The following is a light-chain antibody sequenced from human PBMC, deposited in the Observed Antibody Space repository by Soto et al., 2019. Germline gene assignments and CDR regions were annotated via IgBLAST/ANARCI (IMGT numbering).Light chain of an antibody. CDR3: QSYDNSLSGYVL. CDR1: SSDVGGYNF. Sequence: QSALTQPASVSGSPGQSITISCTGTSSDVGGYNFVSWYQHHPGKAPKLLIYGNSNRPSGVPDRFSGSKSGTSASLAITGLQAEDEAGYYCQSYDNSLSGYVLFGGGTKVTVL. CDR2: GNS. V-gene: IGLV2-14*01. J-gene: IGLJ2*01.